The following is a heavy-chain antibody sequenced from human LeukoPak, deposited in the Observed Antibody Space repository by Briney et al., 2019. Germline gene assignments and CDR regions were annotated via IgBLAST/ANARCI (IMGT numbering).Heavy chain of an antibody. V-gene: IGHV3-23*01. Sequence: PGGSLRLSCAASGFTFSSYAMSWVRQAPGKGLEWVSAISGSGGSTYYADSVKGRFTISRDNSKNTLYLQMNSLRAEDTAVYYCAKSSGNSRGGDRHSYYYYYYGMDVWGQGTTVTVSS. CDR2: ISGSGGST. D-gene: IGHD2-21*02. J-gene: IGHJ6*02. CDR3: AKSSGNSRGGDRHSYYYYYYGMDV. CDR1: GFTFSSYA.